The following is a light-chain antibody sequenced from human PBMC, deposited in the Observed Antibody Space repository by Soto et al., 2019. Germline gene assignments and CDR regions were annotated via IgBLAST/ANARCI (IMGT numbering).Light chain of an antibody. V-gene: IGKV3-20*01. CDR2: GAS. Sequence: EIVLTQSPGTLSLSPGERATLSCRASQSVSSSYLAWYQQKPGQAPRLLIYGASSRATGIPDRFSGSGSGTYFTLTISSLEREDCALDSCQQYGSSPLFTFGPGTKVDIK. J-gene: IGKJ3*01. CDR3: QQYGSSPLFT. CDR1: QSVSSSY.